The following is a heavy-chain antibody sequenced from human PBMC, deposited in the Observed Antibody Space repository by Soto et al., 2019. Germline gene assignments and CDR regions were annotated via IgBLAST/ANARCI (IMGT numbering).Heavy chain of an antibody. D-gene: IGHD3-16*02. CDR1: GFTFSSYS. J-gene: IGHJ4*02. Sequence: GGSLRLSCAASGFTFSSYSMNWVRQAPGKGLEWVSYISSSSSTIYYADSVKGRFTISRDNAKNSLYLQMNSLRAEDTAVYYCASGSYIWGSYRFGGADYWGQGTLVTVSS. CDR3: ASGSYIWGSYRFGGADY. V-gene: IGHV3-48*01. CDR2: ISSSSSTI.